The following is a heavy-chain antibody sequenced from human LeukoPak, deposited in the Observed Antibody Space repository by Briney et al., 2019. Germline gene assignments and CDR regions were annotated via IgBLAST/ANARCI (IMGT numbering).Heavy chain of an antibody. D-gene: IGHD5-12*01. CDR1: GYIFTSCS. CDR3: ARQGGYDWYFDY. J-gene: IGHJ4*02. V-gene: IGHV5-51*01. Sequence: PGESLKISCKGSGYIFTSCSIGWVRQMPGKGLEWTGIIYPGDSDTRYSPSFQGQVTILADKSISTAYLQWSSLKASDTAMYYCARQGGYDWYFDYWGQGTLVTVSS. CDR2: IYPGDSDT.